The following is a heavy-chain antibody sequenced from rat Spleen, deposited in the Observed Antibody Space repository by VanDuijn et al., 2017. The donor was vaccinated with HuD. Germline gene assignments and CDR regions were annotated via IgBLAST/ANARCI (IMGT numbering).Heavy chain of an antibody. J-gene: IGHJ3*01. Sequence: QVQLKESGPGLVQPSQTLSLTCTVSGFSLSSYHVSWVRQPPGKGLEWMGVIWAGGNTAYNSLLKSRLHISRDTSKNQVFLEMNRLQTEDTATYYCARSEGVHYYLPFADWGQGTLVTISS. CDR1: GFSLSSYH. D-gene: IGHD1-1*01. CDR2: IWAGGNT. CDR3: ARSEGVHYYLPFAD. V-gene: IGHV2-43*01.